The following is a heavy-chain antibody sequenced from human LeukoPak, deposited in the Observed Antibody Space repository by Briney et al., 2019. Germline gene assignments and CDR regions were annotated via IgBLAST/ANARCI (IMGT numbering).Heavy chain of an antibody. CDR3: AKDQPDIVVVVAATQRGSYFDY. J-gene: IGHJ4*02. D-gene: IGHD2-15*01. Sequence: GGSLRLSCAASGFTFSNYRMNWVRQAPGKGLEWVAFIRYDGSNKYYADSVKGRFTISRDNSKNTLYLQMNSLRAEDTAVYYCAKDQPDIVVVVAATQRGSYFDYWGQGTLVTVSS. V-gene: IGHV3-30*02. CDR1: GFTFSNYR. CDR2: IRYDGSNK.